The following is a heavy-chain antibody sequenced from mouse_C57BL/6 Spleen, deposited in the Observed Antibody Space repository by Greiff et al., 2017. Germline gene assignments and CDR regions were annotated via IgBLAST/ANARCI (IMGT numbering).Heavy chain of an antibody. CDR1: GYTFTSYW. D-gene: IGHD1-1*01. CDR3: ARKDGSPLYYAMDY. V-gene: IGHV1-55*01. CDR2: IYPGSGST. J-gene: IGHJ4*01. Sequence: VQLQQSGAELVKPGASVKMSCKASGYTFTSYWITWVKQRPGQGLEWIGDIYPGSGSTNYNEKFKSKATLTVDTSSSTAYMQLSSLTSEDSAVYYCARKDGSPLYYAMDYWGQGTSVTVSS.